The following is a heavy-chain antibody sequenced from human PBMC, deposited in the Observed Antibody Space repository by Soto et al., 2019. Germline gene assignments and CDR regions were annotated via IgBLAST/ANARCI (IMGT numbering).Heavy chain of an antibody. D-gene: IGHD6-13*01. CDR1: GITFSTYW. V-gene: IGHV3-7*03. Sequence: GSLRLSCAASGITFSTYWMTWVRQAPGKGLEWVANIKQDGSEKYYVDSVKGRFTISRDNAKNSLYLQMNSLRAEDTAVYYCATGYSRFDYWGQGTLVTVSS. J-gene: IGHJ4*02. CDR3: ATGYSRFDY. CDR2: IKQDGSEK.